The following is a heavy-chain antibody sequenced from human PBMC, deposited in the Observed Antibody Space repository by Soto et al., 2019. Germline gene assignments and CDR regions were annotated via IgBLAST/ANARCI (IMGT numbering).Heavy chain of an antibody. D-gene: IGHD6-19*01. CDR3: AKIAVANYYFDY. CDR2: IYFNGNT. Sequence: SETLSLTCTVSSASFSKYYWSWIRQPPGKGLEWIGYIYFNGNTNYNPSLKRRVTISIDTSKKQISLNLTSVTDEDTAVYYCAKIAVANYYFDYWGQGTLVTVSS. V-gene: IGHV4-59*01. CDR1: SASFSKYY. J-gene: IGHJ4*02.